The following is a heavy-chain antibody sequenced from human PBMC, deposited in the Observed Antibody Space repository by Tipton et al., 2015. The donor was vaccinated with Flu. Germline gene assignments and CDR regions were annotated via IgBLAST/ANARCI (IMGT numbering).Heavy chain of an antibody. CDR3: ARVGGGIAALYRYWYFDL. Sequence: TLSLTCTVSGGSISSYYWSWIRQPPGKGLEWIGYIYYSGSTNYNPSLKSRVTISVDTSKNQFSLKLSSVTAADTAVYYCARVGGGIAALYRYWYFDLWGRGTLVTVSS. CDR2: IYYSGST. V-gene: IGHV4-59*01. J-gene: IGHJ2*01. D-gene: IGHD6-13*01. CDR1: GGSISSYY.